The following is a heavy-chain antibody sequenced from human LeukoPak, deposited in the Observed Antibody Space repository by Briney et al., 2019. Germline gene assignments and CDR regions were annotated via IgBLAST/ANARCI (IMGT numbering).Heavy chain of an antibody. CDR2: INHRGST. V-gene: IGHV4-34*01. J-gene: IGHJ5*02. CDR3: ARVGRFLNWFDP. Sequence: SETLSLTCAVYGGSFSGYYWSWIRQPPGKGLEWIGEINHRGSTNYNPSLKSRVTISVDTSKNQFSLKLSSVTAADTAVYYCARVGRFLNWFDPWGQGTLVTVSS. D-gene: IGHD3-3*01. CDR1: GGSFSGYY.